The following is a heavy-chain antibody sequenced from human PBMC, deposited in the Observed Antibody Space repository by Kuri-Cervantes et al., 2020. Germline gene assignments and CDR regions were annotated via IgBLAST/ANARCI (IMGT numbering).Heavy chain of an antibody. CDR3: PRPGGGFFWSAYYGDGMDV. J-gene: IGHJ6*02. CDR2: IYYSGST. CDR1: GGCISSSSYY. V-gene: IGHV4-39*01. Sequence: SETLSVSCTVSGGCISSSSYYWGWIRQPPGKGLEWIGSIYYSGSTYYNPSLKSRVTISVDTSKNQFSLKLSSVTDADTAVYYCPRPGGGFFWSAYYGDGMDVWGQGTTVTVSS. D-gene: IGHD3-3*01.